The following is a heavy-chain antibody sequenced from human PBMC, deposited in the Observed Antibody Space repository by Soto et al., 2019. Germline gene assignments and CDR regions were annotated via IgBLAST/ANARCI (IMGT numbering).Heavy chain of an antibody. J-gene: IGHJ4*02. CDR2: ISCDDGRGSAGDT. Sequence: GGSLRLSCAASGFTFSAYAMNWVRQAPGKGLQWVSSISCDDGRGSAGDTYYADSVRGRFTISRDDSKNTLFLQMNSLRAEDTAIYYCAKFSNADNYWGQGTLVTVSS. CDR3: AKFSNADNY. V-gene: IGHV3-23*01. D-gene: IGHD2-15*01. CDR1: GFTFSAYA.